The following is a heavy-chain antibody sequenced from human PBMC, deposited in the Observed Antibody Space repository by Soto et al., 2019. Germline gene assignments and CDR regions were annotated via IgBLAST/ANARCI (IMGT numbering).Heavy chain of an antibody. CDR2: INPSGGST. CDR3: ARSVYCSSTSCQKSNYYFDY. CDR1: GYTFTSYY. J-gene: IGHJ4*02. V-gene: IGHV1-46*01. Sequence: GASVKVSCKASGYTFTSYYMHWVRQAPGQGLEWMGIINPSGGSTSYAQKFQGRVTMTRDTSTGTVYMELSSLRSEDTAVYYCARSVYCSSTSCQKSNYYFDYWGQGTLVTVSS. D-gene: IGHD2-2*01.